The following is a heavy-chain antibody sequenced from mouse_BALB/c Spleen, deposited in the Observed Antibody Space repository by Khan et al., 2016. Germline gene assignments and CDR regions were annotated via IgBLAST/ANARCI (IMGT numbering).Heavy chain of an antibody. D-gene: IGHD1-1*01. CDR1: GFSLTSYG. Sequence: QVQLKESGPGLVAPSQSLSITCTVSGFSLTSYGVHWVRQPPGTGLEWLGVIWAGGSTNYNSALMSRLSISKDNSKSQVFLKMNSLQTEDKAMYYCARSPIYYYGSSYVNAMDYWGQGTSVTVSS. CDR2: IWAGGST. CDR3: ARSPIYYYGSSYVNAMDY. J-gene: IGHJ4*01. V-gene: IGHV2-9*02.